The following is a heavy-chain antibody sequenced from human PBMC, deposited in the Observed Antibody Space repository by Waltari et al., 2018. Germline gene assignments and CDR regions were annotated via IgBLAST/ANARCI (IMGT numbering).Heavy chain of an antibody. Sequence: EEQLVASGGGLAQPGESLRLSCAASGFTSSRYWMDWVRQAPGKGLVWVSRINSDGSSTTYADSVKGRFTISRDNAKNTLYVQMNRLRAEDTAVYYCARVATKTYSSPVPGRPYYYGMDVWGQGTTVTVSS. J-gene: IGHJ6*02. V-gene: IGHV3-74*01. D-gene: IGHD6-19*01. CDR1: GFTSSRYW. CDR2: INSDGSST. CDR3: ARVATKTYSSPVPGRPYYYGMDV.